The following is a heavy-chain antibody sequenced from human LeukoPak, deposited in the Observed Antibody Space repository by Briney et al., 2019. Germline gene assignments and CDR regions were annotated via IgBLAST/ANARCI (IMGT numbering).Heavy chain of an antibody. Sequence: SETLSLTCSVSGGSISSTDYYWGWIRQPPGKGLEWIGYIYYSGSTNYNPSLKSRVTISVDTSKNQFSLKLSSVTAGDTAVYYCARGSNYFDYWGQGTLVTVSS. V-gene: IGHV4-61*08. D-gene: IGHD2-2*01. J-gene: IGHJ4*02. CDR1: GGSISSTDYY. CDR2: IYYSGST. CDR3: ARGSNYFDY.